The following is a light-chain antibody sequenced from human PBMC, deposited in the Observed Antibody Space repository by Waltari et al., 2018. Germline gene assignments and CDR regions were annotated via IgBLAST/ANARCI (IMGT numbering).Light chain of an antibody. CDR2: EGS. CDR3: CSYAGSSTSVV. CDR1: SSDVGSYNL. Sequence: QSALTQPASVSGSPGQPITISCTGPSSDVGSYNLVSWYQQHPGKAPKLMIYEGSKRPSGVSNRFSGSKSGNTASLTISGLQAEDEADYYCCSYAGSSTSVVFGGGTKLTVL. J-gene: IGLJ2*01. V-gene: IGLV2-23*01.